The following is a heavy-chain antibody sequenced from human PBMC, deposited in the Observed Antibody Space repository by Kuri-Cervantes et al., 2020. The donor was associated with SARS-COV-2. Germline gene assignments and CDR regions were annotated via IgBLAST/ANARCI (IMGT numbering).Heavy chain of an antibody. CDR3: TTDAKGADYYGSGRPPYFDC. CDR1: GFTFSNAW. D-gene: IGHD3-10*01. J-gene: IGHJ4*02. Sequence: GGSLRLSCAASGFTFSNAWMSWVRQAPGKGLEWVGRIKSKTDGGTTDYAAPVKGRFTISRDDSKNTLYLQMNSLKTEDTAVYYCTTDAKGADYYGSGRPPYFDCLGQRTLVTVSS. V-gene: IGHV3-15*01. CDR2: IKSKTDGGTT.